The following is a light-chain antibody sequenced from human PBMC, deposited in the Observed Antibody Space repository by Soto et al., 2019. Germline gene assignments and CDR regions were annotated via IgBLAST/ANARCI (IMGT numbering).Light chain of an antibody. V-gene: IGLV1-40*01. CDR2: GNS. J-gene: IGLJ3*02. CDR3: QSYDGSLRGSV. Sequence: QSVLTQPPSVSGAPGQRVTISCTGSSSNIGAGYDVHWYQQLPGTAPKLLIYGNSNRPSGVPDRFSGSKSGTSASLAITGLLHEDEADYYCQSYDGSLRGSVFGGGTKLTVL. CDR1: SSNIGAGYD.